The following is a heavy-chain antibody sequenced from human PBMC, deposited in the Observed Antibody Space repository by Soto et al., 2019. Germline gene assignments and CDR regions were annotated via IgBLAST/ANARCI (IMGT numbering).Heavy chain of an antibody. CDR2: IYPADSYT. D-gene: IGHD1-1*01. CDR1: GYNFTSYW. J-gene: IGHJ4*02. CDR3: ARRRAWNDAFDF. V-gene: IGHV5-51*01. Sequence: GESLKISCKASGYNFTSYWIGWVRQMPGKGLELMGVIYPADSYTRYRPPFEGQVTFSVDKSLTTAYVQWNSLKTSDTARYYCARRRAWNDAFDFWGLGSLVTVSS.